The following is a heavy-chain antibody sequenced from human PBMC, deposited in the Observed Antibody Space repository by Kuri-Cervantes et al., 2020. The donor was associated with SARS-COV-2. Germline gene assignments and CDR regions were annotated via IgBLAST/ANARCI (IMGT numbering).Heavy chain of an antibody. CDR3: ASGSAAATDYYYGMDV. CDR1: GYSFTSYW. D-gene: IGHD6-13*01. J-gene: IGHJ6*02. V-gene: IGHV5-51*01. CDR2: IYPGDSDT. Sequence: GESLKICCKGSGYSFTSYWIGWVRQMPGKGLEWMGIIYPGDSDTRYSPSFQGQVTISADKSISTAYLQWSSLKASDTAMYYCASGSAAATDYYYGMDVWGQGTTVTVSS.